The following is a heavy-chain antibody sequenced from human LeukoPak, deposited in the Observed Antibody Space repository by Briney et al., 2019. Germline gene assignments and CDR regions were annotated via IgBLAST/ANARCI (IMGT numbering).Heavy chain of an antibody. V-gene: IGHV4-61*02. CDR3: ARDGTRRYMDV. J-gene: IGHJ6*03. Sequence: SQTLSLTCTVSGGSISSGSYYWSWIRQPAGKGLEWVGRIYTSGNTNYNPSLKSRVTISVDTSKNQFSLKLSSVTAADTAVYYCARDGTRRYMDVWGKGTTVTVSS. CDR2: IYTSGNT. D-gene: IGHD1-14*01. CDR1: GGSISSGSYY.